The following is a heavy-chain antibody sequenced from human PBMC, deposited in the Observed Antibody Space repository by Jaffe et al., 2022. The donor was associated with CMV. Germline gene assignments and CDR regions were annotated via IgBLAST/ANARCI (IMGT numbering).Heavy chain of an antibody. J-gene: IGHJ4*02. D-gene: IGHD3-3*01. V-gene: IGHV4-59*08. CDR1: GESIRGYY. CDR3: AKHYGSSGFLEWLRHFDY. Sequence: QVQLQESGPGLVKPSETLSLTCSVSGESIRGYYWSWLRQPPGKGLEWIGNVHYSGTSNDNPSLKSRVTISIDTSKNEFSLKLSSVTAADTAVYYCAKHYGSSGFLEWLRHFDYWGQGILVTVSS. CDR2: VHYSGTS.